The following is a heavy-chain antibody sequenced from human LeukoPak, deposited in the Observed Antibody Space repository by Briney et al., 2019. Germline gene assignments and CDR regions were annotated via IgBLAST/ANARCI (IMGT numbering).Heavy chain of an antibody. Sequence: PSETLSLTCTVSGGSISSYYWSWIRQPPGKGLEWIGYIYYSGSTNYNPSLKSRVTISVDTSKNQFSLKLSSVTAADTAVYYCARATPTRRYYGSGSYYTGSGAFDIWGQGTMVTVSS. CDR2: IYYSGST. V-gene: IGHV4-59*01. D-gene: IGHD3-10*01. CDR1: GGSISSYY. J-gene: IGHJ3*02. CDR3: ARATPTRRYYGSGSYYTGSGAFDI.